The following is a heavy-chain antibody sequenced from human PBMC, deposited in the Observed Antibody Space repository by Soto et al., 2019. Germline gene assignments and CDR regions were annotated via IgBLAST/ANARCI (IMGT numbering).Heavy chain of an antibody. CDR1: GFTFSSYA. J-gene: IGHJ4*02. V-gene: IGHV3-23*01. CDR2: ISGSGGST. Sequence: GGSLRLSCAASGFTFSSYAMSWVRQAPGKGLEWVSAISGSGGSTYYADSVKGRFTISRDNSKNTLYLQMNSLRAEDTAVYYCAKAWVRGVIQSHFDYWGQGTLVTVSS. D-gene: IGHD3-10*01. CDR3: AKAWVRGVIQSHFDY.